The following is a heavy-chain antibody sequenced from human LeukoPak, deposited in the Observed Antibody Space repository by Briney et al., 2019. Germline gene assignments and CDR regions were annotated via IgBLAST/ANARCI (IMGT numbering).Heavy chain of an antibody. CDR1: GGTFSSYA. V-gene: IGHV1-69*13. D-gene: IGHD2-15*01. Sequence: GASVKVSCKASGGTFSSYAISWVRQAPGQGLEWMGGIIPIFGTANYAQKFQGRVTITADESTSTAYMELSSLRSEDTAVYYCARDLDCSGGSCYSWSWFDPWGQGTLVTVSS. J-gene: IGHJ5*02. CDR3: ARDLDCSGGSCYSWSWFDP. CDR2: IIPIFGTA.